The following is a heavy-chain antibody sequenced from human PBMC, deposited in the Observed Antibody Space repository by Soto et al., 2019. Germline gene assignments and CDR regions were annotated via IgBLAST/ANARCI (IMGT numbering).Heavy chain of an antibody. CDR1: GDTFSFYT. CDR3: ASNYGSGSTHFDY. CDR2: IIPMVGMA. D-gene: IGHD3-10*01. V-gene: IGHV1-69*02. Sequence: QVQLVQSGAEVKKPGSSVRLSCTASGDTFSFYTISWVRQAPGQGPEWMGRIIPMVGMADYPQKFQGRVTISAGRSTSPAYMVLSSLRSDDAAVYFCASNYGSGSTHFDYWGQGTLVTVSS. J-gene: IGHJ4*02.